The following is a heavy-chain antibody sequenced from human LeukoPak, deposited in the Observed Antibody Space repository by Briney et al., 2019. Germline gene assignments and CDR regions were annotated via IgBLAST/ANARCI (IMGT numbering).Heavy chain of an antibody. CDR2: IYYSGST. D-gene: IGHD5-18*01. Sequence: SETLSLTCTVSGGSISGFHWSWIRRAPGKGLEWIGYIYYSGSTNYNPSLKSRVTISVDTSKNQFSLKLSSMTAADTAVYYCARARAAMGDAFDIWGQGTMVTVSS. J-gene: IGHJ3*02. CDR3: ARARAAMGDAFDI. CDR1: GGSISGFH. V-gene: IGHV4-59*01.